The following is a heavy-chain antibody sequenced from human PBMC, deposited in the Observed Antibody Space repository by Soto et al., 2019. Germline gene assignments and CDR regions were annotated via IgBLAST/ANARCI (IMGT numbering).Heavy chain of an antibody. D-gene: IGHD6-19*01. J-gene: IGHJ4*02. CDR1: GFTFNSYA. V-gene: IGHV3-23*05. Sequence: EVQLLESGGGLVQPGGSLRLSCAASGFTFNSYAMSWVRQAPGKGLEWASAIGSDGTAIQYADSVKGGFTISKDNSKDMVDLQRNSLRAEDTAVYYCARPDLPVPSTRYFDHWGQGALVTVSS. CDR3: ARPDLPVPSTRYFDH. CDR2: IGSDGTAI.